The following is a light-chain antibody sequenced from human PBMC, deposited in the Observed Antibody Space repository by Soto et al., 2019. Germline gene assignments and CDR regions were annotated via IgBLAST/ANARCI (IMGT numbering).Light chain of an antibody. CDR2: EVS. CDR3: RSYNSRSNVV. Sequence: QSALTQPASVSGSPGQSITISCTGTSSDVGGYNYVSWYQQHPGKAPKLMIYEVSNRPSGVSNRFSGSKSGNTASLTISGVQAEDEADYYCRSYNSRSNVVFGGGTQLTVL. V-gene: IGLV2-14*01. J-gene: IGLJ2*01. CDR1: SSDVGGYNY.